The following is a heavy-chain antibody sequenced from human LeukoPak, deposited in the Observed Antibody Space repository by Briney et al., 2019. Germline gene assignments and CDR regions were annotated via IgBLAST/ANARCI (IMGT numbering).Heavy chain of an antibody. CDR3: ARSSVGTTAFDI. D-gene: IGHD1-1*01. J-gene: IGHJ3*02. CDR2: IIPIFGTA. Sequence: ASVKVSCKASGGTFSSYAISWVRQAPGQGLEWMGGIIPIFGTANYAQKFQGRVTITADESTSTAYMELSSLRSEDTAVYYCARSSVGTTAFDIWGQGTMVTVPS. CDR1: GGTFSSYA. V-gene: IGHV1-69*13.